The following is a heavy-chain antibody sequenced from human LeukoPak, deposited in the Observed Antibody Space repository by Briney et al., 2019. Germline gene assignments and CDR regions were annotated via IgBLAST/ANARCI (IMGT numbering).Heavy chain of an antibody. V-gene: IGHV1-69*05. CDR1: GGTFSSYA. D-gene: IGHD3-9*01. CDR2: IIPIFGTA. J-gene: IGHJ5*02. Sequence: SVKVSCKASGGTFSSYAISWVRQAPGQGLEWMGGIIPIFGTANYAQKFQGRVTITTDESTSTAYMELSSLRSEDTAVYYCARVSNRYFDWLLSYNWFDPWGQGTLVTVSS. CDR3: ARVSNRYFDWLLSYNWFDP.